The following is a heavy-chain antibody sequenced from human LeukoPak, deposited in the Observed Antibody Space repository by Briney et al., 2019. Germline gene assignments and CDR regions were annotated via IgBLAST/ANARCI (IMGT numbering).Heavy chain of an antibody. CDR2: ISTSSGYI. CDR1: GFTFSSYN. Sequence: GGSLRLSCAASGFTFSSYNMNWVRQAPGRGLEWVSSISTSSGYIYYADSVKGRFTISRDNAENSLYLQMNSLRAEDTAVYYCARDLGRGYNSLAFGVWGQGTPVTVSS. V-gene: IGHV3-21*01. D-gene: IGHD5-24*01. J-gene: IGHJ4*02. CDR3: ARDLGRGYNSLAFGV.